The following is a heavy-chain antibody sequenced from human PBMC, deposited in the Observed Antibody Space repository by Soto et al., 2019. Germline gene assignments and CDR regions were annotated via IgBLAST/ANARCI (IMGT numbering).Heavy chain of an antibody. Sequence: QVQLQESGPGLVKPSQTLSLTCTVSGGSISSRGYYWSWIRQHPGKGLEWIGYIYYRGSTYYTPSLNSRVTIAVDTSKSQFSLRLSSVTAADTAMYYCAGASDNYYYFGMDVWGQGTTVTVSS. CDR1: GGSISSRGYY. J-gene: IGHJ6*02. CDR2: IYYRGST. CDR3: AGASDNYYYFGMDV. V-gene: IGHV4-31*03.